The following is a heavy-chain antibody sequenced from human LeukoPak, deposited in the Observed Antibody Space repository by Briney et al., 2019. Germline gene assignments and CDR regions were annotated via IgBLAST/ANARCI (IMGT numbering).Heavy chain of an antibody. Sequence: SETLSLTCTVSGGSISSYYWSWIRQPPGKGLEWIGYIYYSGSTNYNPSLKSRVTISVDTSKNQFSLKLSSVTAADTAVYYCARRGSGPAIDYWGQGTLVTVSS. D-gene: IGHD1-26*01. CDR3: ARRGSGPAIDY. CDR1: GGSISSYY. V-gene: IGHV4-59*08. J-gene: IGHJ4*02. CDR2: IYYSGST.